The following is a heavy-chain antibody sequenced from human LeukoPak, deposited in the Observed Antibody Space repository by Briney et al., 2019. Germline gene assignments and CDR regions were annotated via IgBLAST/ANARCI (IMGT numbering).Heavy chain of an antibody. D-gene: IGHD6-19*01. CDR2: IYTSGST. CDR3: ARGTVADIDY. J-gene: IGHJ4*02. Sequence: SETLPLTCTVSGGSISSGSYYWSWIRQPAGKGLEWIGRIYTSGSTNYNPSLKSRVTISVDTSKNQFSLKLSSVTAADTAVYYCARGTVADIDYWGQGTLVTVSS. CDR1: GGSISSGSYY. V-gene: IGHV4-61*02.